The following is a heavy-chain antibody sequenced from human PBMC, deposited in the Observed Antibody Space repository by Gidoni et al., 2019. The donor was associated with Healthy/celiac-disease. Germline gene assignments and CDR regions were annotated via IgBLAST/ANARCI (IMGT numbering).Heavy chain of an antibody. CDR1: GFTVSSNY. CDR3: AAGARAWELLDY. Sequence: EVQLVESGGGLVQPGGSLRLSCAASGFTVSSNYMSWVRQAPGKGLEWVSVIYSGGSTYYADAVKGRFTISRDNSKNTLYLQMNSLRAEDTAVYYCAAGARAWELLDYWGQGPLVTVSS. D-gene: IGHD1-26*01. CDR2: IYSGGST. V-gene: IGHV3-66*02. J-gene: IGHJ4*02.